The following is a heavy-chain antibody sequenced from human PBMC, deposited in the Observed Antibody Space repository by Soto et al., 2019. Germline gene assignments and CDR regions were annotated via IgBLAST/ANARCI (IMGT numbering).Heavy chain of an antibody. J-gene: IGHJ6*03. CDR1: GGSFSGYY. CDR2: INHSGST. D-gene: IGHD2-15*01. V-gene: IGHV4-34*01. CDR3: ARGYCSGGSCYSRAYYYYYMDV. Sequence: SETLALTFAVYGGSFSGYYWSWIRQPPGKGLEWIGEINHSGSTNYNPSLKSRVTISVDTSKNQFSLKLSSVTAADTAVYYCARGYCSGGSCYSRAYYYYYMDVWGKGTTVT.